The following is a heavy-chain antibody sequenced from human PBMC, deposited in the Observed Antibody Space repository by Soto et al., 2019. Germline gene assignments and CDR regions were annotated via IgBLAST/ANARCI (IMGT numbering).Heavy chain of an antibody. CDR2: IYHRGTT. CDR3: ARDSVAEIAY. CDR1: GYSISSGFH. J-gene: IGHJ4*02. V-gene: IGHV4-38-2*02. Sequence: SETLSLTFAVSGYSISSGFHWGRLRPPPGKGLEWIGSIYHRGTTYYNPSLKSRVTISVDTSKNQFSLKLRSVTAADTAVYHCARDSVAEIAYLGQGTPVTVSS. D-gene: IGHD2-15*01.